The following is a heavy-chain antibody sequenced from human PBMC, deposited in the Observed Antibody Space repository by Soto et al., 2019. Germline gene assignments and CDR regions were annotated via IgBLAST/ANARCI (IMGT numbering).Heavy chain of an antibody. J-gene: IGHJ4*02. CDR3: ASEDYSTDHYCFDY. CDR2: INPNGGSA. CDR1: GYTFINYY. D-gene: IGHD2-8*02. V-gene: IGHV1-46*04. Sequence: QVQLVQSGAEVKKPGASVKLSCKAPGYTFINYYIHWVRQAPGQGLEWMGVINPNGGSATYAQKLQGRVTMTRDTSTGTVYMELSSLRSEDTAVYFCASEDYSTDHYCFDYWGQGTLVTVSS.